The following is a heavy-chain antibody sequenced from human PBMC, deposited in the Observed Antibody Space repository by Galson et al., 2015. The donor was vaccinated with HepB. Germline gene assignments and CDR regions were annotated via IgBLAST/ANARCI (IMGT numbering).Heavy chain of an antibody. J-gene: IGHJ4*02. V-gene: IGHV3-23*01. Sequence: SLRLSCAASGITFTSYAMSWVRQAPGKGLEWVSGIIGSGGSTYYADSVEGRFTISRDNSKNTVYLQMHSLRPEDTAIYYCARRAGASGGFSFDYWGQGSLVTVSS. D-gene: IGHD3-16*01. CDR3: ARRAGASGGFSFDY. CDR2: IIGSGGST. CDR1: GITFTSYA.